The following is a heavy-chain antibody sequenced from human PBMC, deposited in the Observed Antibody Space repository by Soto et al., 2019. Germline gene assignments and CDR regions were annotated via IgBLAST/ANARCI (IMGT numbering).Heavy chain of an antibody. CDR2: IYSGGST. CDR3: ARDRTDGDYEGVGAFDI. Sequence: GGSLRLSCAASGFTVSSNYMSWVRQAPGKGLEWVSVIYSGGSTYYADSVKGQFTISSHNSKNTLYLQMNSLRAEDTAVYYCARDRTDGDYEGVGAFDIWGQGTMVTVSS. J-gene: IGHJ3*02. D-gene: IGHD4-17*01. V-gene: IGHV3-53*04. CDR1: GFTVSSNY.